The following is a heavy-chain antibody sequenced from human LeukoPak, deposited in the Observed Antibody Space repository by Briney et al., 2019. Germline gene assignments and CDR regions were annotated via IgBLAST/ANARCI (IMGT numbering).Heavy chain of an antibody. CDR2: IYPGDSDT. CDR1: GYRFTTNW. Sequence: GESLKISCMTSGYRFTTNWIGWVRQMPGKGLEWMGIIYPGDSDTRYSPSFQGQVTISADRTISTAYLQWSSLKASDTAMYYCASPQMVHFWGQGTLVTVSS. J-gene: IGHJ4*02. CDR3: ASPQMVHF. D-gene: IGHD3-10*01. V-gene: IGHV5-51*01.